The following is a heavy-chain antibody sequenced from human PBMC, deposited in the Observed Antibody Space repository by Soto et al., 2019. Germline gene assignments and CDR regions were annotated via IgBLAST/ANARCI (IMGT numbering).Heavy chain of an antibody. CDR2: IYYSGTT. D-gene: IGHD3-3*01. CDR3: ARTPFFLSLGTHLHLFAF. CDR1: GASIRSTY. Sequence: PETLCLTCTVSGASIRSTYWSWIRQSPGKGLEWIGYIYYSGTTNYNPSLKNRVTISVDTSKNQLSLNLTSVTAADTAVYYCARTPFFLSLGTHLHLFAFCGQGSLVTVSS. V-gene: IGHV4-59*01. J-gene: IGHJ1*01.